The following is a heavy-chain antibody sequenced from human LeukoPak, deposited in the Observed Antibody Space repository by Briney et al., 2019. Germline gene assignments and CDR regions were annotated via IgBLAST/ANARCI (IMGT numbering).Heavy chain of an antibody. Sequence: GRSLRLSCAASGFTFSSYSMNWVRQAPGKGLEWVSSISSSSSYIYYADSVKGRFTISRDNAKNSLYLQMNSLRAEDTAVYYCARDYSSSWYDWFDPRGQGTLVTVSS. CDR3: ARDYSSSWYDWFDP. CDR2: ISSSSSYI. J-gene: IGHJ5*02. D-gene: IGHD6-13*01. V-gene: IGHV3-21*01. CDR1: GFTFSSYS.